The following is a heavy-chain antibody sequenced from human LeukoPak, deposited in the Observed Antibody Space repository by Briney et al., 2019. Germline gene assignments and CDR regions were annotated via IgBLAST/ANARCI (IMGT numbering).Heavy chain of an antibody. J-gene: IGHJ4*02. CDR2: INEDGSVK. Sequence: PGGSLRLSCAVSGGTFSAYWMAWVRQSPGKGLEWVAEINEDGSVKYYVDSMKGLFTISRDNAKNSLYLQMNSLGAEDTAVYYCAKVPRDSDCYWGQGTLVTVSS. D-gene: IGHD2-21*02. CDR3: AKVPRDSDCY. CDR1: GGTFSAYW. V-gene: IGHV3-7*01.